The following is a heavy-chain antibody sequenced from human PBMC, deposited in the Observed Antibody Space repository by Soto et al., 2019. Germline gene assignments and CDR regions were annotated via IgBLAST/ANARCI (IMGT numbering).Heavy chain of an antibody. V-gene: IGHV3-53*01. CDR3: ARAGVTPDFFDY. D-gene: IGHD2-21*02. CDR2: FESGGSI. CDR1: GFSVRTNY. Sequence: SVGSLRLSCAASGFSVRTNYMSWVRQAPGKGLEWVSVFESGGSIYYADSVKGRFIISRDYGKNTVDLQMNSLRAEDTAVYYCARAGVTPDFFDYWGQGTLVTVSS. J-gene: IGHJ4*02.